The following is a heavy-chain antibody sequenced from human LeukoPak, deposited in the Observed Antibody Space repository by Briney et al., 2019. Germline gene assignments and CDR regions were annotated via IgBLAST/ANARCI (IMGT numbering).Heavy chain of an antibody. CDR3: ASQWPGELLDSHGDY. V-gene: IGHV1-24*01. J-gene: IGHJ4*02. CDR2: FDPEDGET. CDR1: GYTLTELS. Sequence: ASVKVSCKVSGYTLTELSMHWVRQAPGKGLEWMGGFDPEDGETIYAQKFQGRVTMTEDTSTDTAYMELSSLRSEDTAVYYCASQWPGELLDSHGDYWAREPWSPSPQ. D-gene: IGHD1-26*01.